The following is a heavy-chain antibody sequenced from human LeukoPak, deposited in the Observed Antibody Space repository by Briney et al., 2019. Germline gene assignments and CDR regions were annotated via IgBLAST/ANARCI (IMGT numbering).Heavy chain of an antibody. CDR3: ATDRKYYDSSGYDAFDI. Sequence: ASVKVPCKVSGYTLTELSMHWVRQAPGKGLEWMGGFGPEDGETIYAQKFQGRVTMTEDTSTDTAYMELSSLRSEDTAVYYCATDRKYYDSSGYDAFDIWGQGTMVTVSS. V-gene: IGHV1-24*01. CDR1: GYTLTELS. D-gene: IGHD3-22*01. J-gene: IGHJ3*02. CDR2: FGPEDGET.